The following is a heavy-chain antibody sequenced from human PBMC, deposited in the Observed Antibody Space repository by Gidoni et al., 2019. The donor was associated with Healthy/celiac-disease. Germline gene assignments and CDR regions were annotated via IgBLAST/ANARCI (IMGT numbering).Heavy chain of an antibody. CDR2: ISGSGGST. D-gene: IGHD4-4*01. J-gene: IGHJ6*02. CDR1: GFTFSRHA. V-gene: IGHV3-23*01. Sequence: EVQLLESGGGLVQPGGSLRLPCAASGFTFSRHALSWVRQAPGKGLEWVSAISGSGGSTYYADAVKGRFTISRDNSKNTLYLQMNSLRAEDTAVYYCAKVPTTTVTTWDPYYYGMDVWGQGTTVTVSS. CDR3: AKVPTTTVTTWDPYYYGMDV.